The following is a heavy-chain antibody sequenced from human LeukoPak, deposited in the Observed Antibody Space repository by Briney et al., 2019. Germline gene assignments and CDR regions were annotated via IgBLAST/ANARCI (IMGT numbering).Heavy chain of an antibody. J-gene: IGHJ4*02. CDR2: TWYDGSNK. Sequence: GGSLRLSCAASGFTFSNYAMHWVRQAPGKGLDWVAGTWYDGSNKNYADSVKGRFTISRDNSKNTLYLQMNSLRAEDTAVYYCVRDGIDYNTYDFDYWGQGTLVTVSS. V-gene: IGHV3-33*08. CDR3: VRDGIDYNTYDFDY. D-gene: IGHD4-11*01. CDR1: GFTFSNYA.